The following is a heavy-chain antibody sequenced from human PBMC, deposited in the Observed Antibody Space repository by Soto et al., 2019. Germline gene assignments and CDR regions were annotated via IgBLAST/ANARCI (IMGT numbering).Heavy chain of an antibody. Sequence: PGGSLRLSCAASGFTFSNAWMSWVRQAPGKGLEWVGRIKSKTDGGTTDYAAPVKGRFTISRDDSKNTLYLQMNSLKTEDTAVYYCTTDKLRYFDWLPPSDAFDIWGQGTMVTVSS. V-gene: IGHV3-15*01. CDR3: TTDKLRYFDWLPPSDAFDI. D-gene: IGHD3-9*01. CDR1: GFTFSNAW. J-gene: IGHJ3*02. CDR2: IKSKTDGGTT.